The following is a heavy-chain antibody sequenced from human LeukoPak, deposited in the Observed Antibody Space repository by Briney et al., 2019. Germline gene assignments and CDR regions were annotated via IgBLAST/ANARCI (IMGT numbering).Heavy chain of an antibody. Sequence: PSETLSLTCTVSGGSISSGSYYWGWIRQPPGKGLEWIGSIYYSGSTNYNPSLKSRVTISVDTSKNQSSLKLSSVTAADTAVYYCARLWAVTPSNFDYWGQGTLVTVSS. CDR2: IYYSGST. CDR1: GGSISSGSYY. D-gene: IGHD4-11*01. V-gene: IGHV4-39*07. J-gene: IGHJ4*02. CDR3: ARLWAVTPSNFDY.